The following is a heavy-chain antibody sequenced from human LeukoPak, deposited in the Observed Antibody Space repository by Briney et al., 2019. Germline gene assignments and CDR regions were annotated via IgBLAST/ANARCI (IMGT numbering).Heavy chain of an antibody. CDR3: ARASGSYLSYNWFDP. D-gene: IGHD1-26*01. CDR1: GFTFSSYA. J-gene: IGHJ5*02. Sequence: GRSLRLSCAASGFTFSSYAMHWVRQAPGKGLEWVAVISCDGSNKYYADSVKGRFTISRDNSKNTLYLQMNSLRAEDTAVYYCARASGSYLSYNWFDPWGQGTLVTVSS. V-gene: IGHV3-30-3*01. CDR2: ISCDGSNK.